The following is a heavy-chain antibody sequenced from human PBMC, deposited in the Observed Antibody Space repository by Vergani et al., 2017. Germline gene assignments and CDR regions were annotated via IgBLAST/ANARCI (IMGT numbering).Heavy chain of an antibody. Sequence: EVQLLESGGGLVQPGGSLRLSCAASGFTFSSYAMSWVRQAPGKGLEWVSAISGSGGSTYYADSVKGRFTISRDNSKNTLYLQMNSRRAEDTAVYYCAKGRWELLSPFDYWGQGTLVTVSS. V-gene: IGHV3-23*01. CDR2: ISGSGGST. CDR1: GFTFSSYA. J-gene: IGHJ4*02. D-gene: IGHD1-26*01. CDR3: AKGRWELLSPFDY.